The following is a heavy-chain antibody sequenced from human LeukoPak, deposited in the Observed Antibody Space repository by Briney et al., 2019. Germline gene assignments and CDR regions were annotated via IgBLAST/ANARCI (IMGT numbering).Heavy chain of an antibody. CDR2: IYYSGST. CDR1: GFTFSSYE. V-gene: IGHV4-39*07. D-gene: IGHD3-22*01. J-gene: IGHJ3*02. Sequence: GSLRLSCAASGFTFSSYEMNWVRQPPGKGLEWIGSIYYSGSTYYNPSLKSRVTISVDTSKNQFSLKLRSVTAADTAVYYCARVGGITMIVVLITDAFDIWGQGTMVTVSS. CDR3: ARVGGITMIVVLITDAFDI.